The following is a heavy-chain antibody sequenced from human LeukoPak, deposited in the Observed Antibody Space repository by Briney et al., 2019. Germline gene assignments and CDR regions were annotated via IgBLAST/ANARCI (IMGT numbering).Heavy chain of an antibody. CDR2: ISGSGGST. CDR1: GFTFNDYS. V-gene: IGHV3-23*01. J-gene: IGHJ5*02. Sequence: GGSLRLSCAASGFTFNDYSMNWVRQAPGKGLEWVSAISGSGGSTYYADSVKGRFTISRDNSKNTLYLQMNSLRAEDTAVYYCARAAGGPFDPWGQGTLVTVSS. D-gene: IGHD6-13*01. CDR3: ARAAGGPFDP.